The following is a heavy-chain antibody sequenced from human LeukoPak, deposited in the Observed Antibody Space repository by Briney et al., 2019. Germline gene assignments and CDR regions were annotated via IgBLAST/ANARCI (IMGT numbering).Heavy chain of an antibody. CDR1: GYTFTGFY. V-gene: IGHV1-46*01. J-gene: IGHJ4*02. D-gene: IGHD2/OR15-2a*01. Sequence: ASVKVSCKASGYTFTGFYMNWVRQAPGQGLEWVGVISPATGRTTYSQKFQGRVTMTRDMSTTTVYMELVSLRSEDTALYYCARDPPHTTGWASEFDYWGQGALVTVSS. CDR2: ISPATGRT. CDR3: ARDPPHTTGWASEFDY.